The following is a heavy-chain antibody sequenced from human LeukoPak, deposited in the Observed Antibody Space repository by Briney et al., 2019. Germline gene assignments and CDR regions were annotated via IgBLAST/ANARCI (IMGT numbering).Heavy chain of an antibody. D-gene: IGHD2-2*01. V-gene: IGHV1-2*02. CDR2: INPNSGDT. J-gene: IGHJ4*02. CDR3: ARANPLYCSSTSCLFDY. Sequence: ASLKVSCKPSGYTLTGYYMHWVRQAPGQGCGWMGWINPNSGDTNYAQKLQGRVTLTKDTSISTAHMELGRVRSGDAAVYYCARANPLYCSSTSCLFDYWGQGTLVTVSS. CDR1: GYTLTGYY.